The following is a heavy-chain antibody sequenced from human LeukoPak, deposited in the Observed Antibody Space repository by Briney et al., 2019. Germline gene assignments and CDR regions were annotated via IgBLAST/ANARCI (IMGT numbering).Heavy chain of an antibody. CDR2: IIPIFGTA. J-gene: IGHJ4*02. CDR1: GYTFTSYA. Sequence: ASVKVSCKASGYTFTSYAMHWVRQAPGQGLEWMGGIIPIFGTANYAQKFQGRVTITADESTSTAYMELSSLRSEDTAVYYCARGSAYGDYYFDYWGQGTLVTVSS. V-gene: IGHV1-69*13. CDR3: ARGSAYGDYYFDY. D-gene: IGHD4-17*01.